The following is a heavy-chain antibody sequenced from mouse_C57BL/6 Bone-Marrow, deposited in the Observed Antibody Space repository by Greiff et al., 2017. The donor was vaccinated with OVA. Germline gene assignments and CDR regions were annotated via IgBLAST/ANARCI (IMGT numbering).Heavy chain of an antibody. CDR1: GYSFTSYY. CDR3: AREYYSNYVDY. V-gene: IGHV1-66*01. CDR2: IYPGSGNT. D-gene: IGHD2-5*01. Sequence: VQLQQSGPELVKPGASVKISCKASGYSFTSYYIHWVKQRPGQGLEWIGWIYPGSGNTKYNEKFKGKATLTADTSSSTAYMQLSSLTSEDSAVYYCAREYYSNYVDYWGQGTTLTVSS. J-gene: IGHJ2*01.